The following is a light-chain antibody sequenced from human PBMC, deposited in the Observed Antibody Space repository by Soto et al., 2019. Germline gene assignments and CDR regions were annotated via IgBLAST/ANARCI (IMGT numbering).Light chain of an antibody. CDR2: EVS. J-gene: IGLJ1*01. Sequence: QSVLTQPPPASGSPGQSATISCTGTSSDVGGYNYVSWYQQHPGKAPKLMIYEVSKRPSGVPDRFSGSKSGNTASLTVSGLQAEDEADYYCSSYAGSVYVFGTGTKVTVL. CDR1: SSDVGGYNY. CDR3: SSYAGSVYV. V-gene: IGLV2-8*01.